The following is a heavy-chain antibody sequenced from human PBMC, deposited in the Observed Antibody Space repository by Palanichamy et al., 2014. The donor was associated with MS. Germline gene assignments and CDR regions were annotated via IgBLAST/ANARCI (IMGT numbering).Heavy chain of an antibody. D-gene: IGHD6-19*01. CDR3: AKAVGIAVAGTGAGFDY. CDR1: GYTFTSYY. Sequence: GYTFTSYYMHWVRQAPGQGLEWMGIINPSGGSTSYAQKFQGRVTMTRDTSTSTVYMELSSLGSEDTAVYYCAKAVGIAVAGTGAGFDYWGQGTLVTVSS. CDR2: INPSGGST. V-gene: IGHV1-46*01. J-gene: IGHJ4*02.